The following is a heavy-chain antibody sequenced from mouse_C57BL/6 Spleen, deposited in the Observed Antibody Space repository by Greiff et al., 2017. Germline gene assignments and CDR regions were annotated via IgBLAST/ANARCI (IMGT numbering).Heavy chain of an antibody. D-gene: IGHD2-4*01. J-gene: IGHJ1*03. CDR3: ARVYYDHHWYFDV. CDR1: GYTFTSYW. CDR2: IYPGSGST. V-gene: IGHV1-55*01. Sequence: VQLQQPGAELVKPGASVKMSCKASGYTFTSYWITWVKQRPGQGLEWIGDIYPGSGSTNYNEKFKSKATLTVDTSSSTAYMQLSSLTSEDSAVYYCARVYYDHHWYFDVWGTGTTVTVSS.